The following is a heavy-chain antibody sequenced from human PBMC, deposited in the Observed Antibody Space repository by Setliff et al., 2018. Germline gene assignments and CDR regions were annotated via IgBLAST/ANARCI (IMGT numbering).Heavy chain of an antibody. CDR3: AREGRVLQFLEWLGNYYYYGMDV. J-gene: IGHJ6*02. CDR2: IKEDGSEK. V-gene: IGHV3-7*01. D-gene: IGHD3-3*01. Sequence: GGSLRLSCAASGFTFSRYWMSWVRQAPGKGLEWVANIKEDGSEKYYVDSVKGRFTISRDNAKNSLYLQMNSLRAEDTAVYYCAREGRVLQFLEWLGNYYYYGMDVWGQGTTVTVSS. CDR1: GFTFSRYW.